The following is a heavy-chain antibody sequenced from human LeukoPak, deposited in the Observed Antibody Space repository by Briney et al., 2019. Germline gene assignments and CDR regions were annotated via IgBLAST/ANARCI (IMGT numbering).Heavy chain of an antibody. D-gene: IGHD6-19*01. V-gene: IGHV4-59*01. Sequence: SETLSLTCTVSGGSISSYYWSWIRQSPGKGLEWIGYLYRSETTKYNPSLKSRVTISVDTSKNQLSLHLTSVTAADTAVYYCARDRGGSSGWSESFEYWGQGTLVTVSS. CDR3: ARDRGGSSGWSESFEY. J-gene: IGHJ4*02. CDR2: LYRSETT. CDR1: GGSISSYY.